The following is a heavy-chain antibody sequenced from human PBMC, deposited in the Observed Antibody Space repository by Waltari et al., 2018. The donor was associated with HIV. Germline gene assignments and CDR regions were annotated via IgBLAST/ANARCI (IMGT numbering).Heavy chain of an antibody. CDR1: GVPVKSDRYS. CDR3: AQDRGSSGSRYWYFDL. V-gene: IGHV4-61*01. J-gene: IGHJ2*01. Sequence: QVQLQESGPGLVKPSETLSLTCTVPGVPVKSDRYSWSSLRQPPGKGLEWIGYIYYSGSTDYNPSLKSRVTISLEMSKNQFSLKLSSVNAADTAVYYCAQDRGSSGSRYWYFDLWGRGTLVTVSS. CDR2: IYYSGST. D-gene: IGHD3-22*01.